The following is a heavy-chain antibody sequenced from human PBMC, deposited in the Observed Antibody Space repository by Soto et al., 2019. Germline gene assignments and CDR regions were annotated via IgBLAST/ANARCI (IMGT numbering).Heavy chain of an antibody. D-gene: IGHD6-13*01. CDR1: GFTFTNYG. Sequence: QVQLVESGGGVVQPRRSLRLSCAASGFTFTNYGMHWVRQAPGKGLEWVAVIWYDGSNKYYADSVKGRFTISRDNSKNTLYLQMNSLRAEDTAVYYCASEQQPLFDYWGLGTLVTVSS. CDR3: ASEQQPLFDY. V-gene: IGHV3-33*01. J-gene: IGHJ4*02. CDR2: IWYDGSNK.